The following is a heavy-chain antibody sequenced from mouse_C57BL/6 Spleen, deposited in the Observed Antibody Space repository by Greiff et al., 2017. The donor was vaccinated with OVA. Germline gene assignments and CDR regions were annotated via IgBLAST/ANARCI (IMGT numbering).Heavy chain of an antibody. J-gene: IGHJ2*01. CDR3: TRKRDYGSSFYLDY. V-gene: IGHV1-15*01. Sequence: SGAELVRPGASVTLSCKASGYTFTDYEMHWVKQTPVHGLEWIGAIDPETGGTAYNQKFKGKAILTADKSSSTAYMELRSLTSEDSAVYYCTRKRDYGSSFYLDYWGQGTTLTVSS. CDR1: GYTFTDYE. CDR2: IDPETGGT. D-gene: IGHD1-1*01.